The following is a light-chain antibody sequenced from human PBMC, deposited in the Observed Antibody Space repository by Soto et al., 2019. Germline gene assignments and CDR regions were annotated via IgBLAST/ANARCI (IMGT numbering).Light chain of an antibody. CDR2: GAS. CDR1: QSVASN. V-gene: IGKV3-15*01. CDR3: QQYHNWPPQYT. J-gene: IGKJ2*01. Sequence: EIVMTQSPASLSVSPGDGATLSCRASQSVASNVAWYQQKPGQGPGLLIHGASPRAFGVPARFSGSGSGTDFTLSINSLQSEDFAVSYCQQYHNWPPQYTFGQGTKLQIK.